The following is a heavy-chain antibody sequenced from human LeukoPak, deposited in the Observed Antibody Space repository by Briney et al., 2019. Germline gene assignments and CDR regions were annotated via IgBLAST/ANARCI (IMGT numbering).Heavy chain of an antibody. Sequence: HPGGSLRLSCAASGFTFSSYWMHWVRQAPGKGLVWVTRINSDGSTTSYADSVKGRFTISRDNAKNTLYLQMNSLRAEDTAVYYCTRDFGDIVVLPAASREGAQQADYWGQGTLVTVSS. CDR3: TRDFGDIVVLPAASREGAQQADY. J-gene: IGHJ4*02. CDR1: GFTFSSYW. V-gene: IGHV3-74*01. D-gene: IGHD2-2*01. CDR2: INSDGSTT.